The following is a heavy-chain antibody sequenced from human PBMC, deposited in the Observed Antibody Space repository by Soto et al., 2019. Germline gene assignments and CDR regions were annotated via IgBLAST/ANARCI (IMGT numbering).Heavy chain of an antibody. J-gene: IGHJ4*02. CDR2: IDPSDSQT. D-gene: IGHD3-22*01. CDR3: ARQIYDSDTGPNFQYYFDS. V-gene: IGHV5-10-1*01. Sequence: PGESLKISCKGYGYSFAGYWITWVRQKPGKGLEWMGRIDPSDSQTYYSPSFRGHVTISATKSITTVFLQWSSLRASDTAMYYCARQIYDSDTGPNFQYYFDSWGQGTPVTVYS. CDR1: GYSFAGYW.